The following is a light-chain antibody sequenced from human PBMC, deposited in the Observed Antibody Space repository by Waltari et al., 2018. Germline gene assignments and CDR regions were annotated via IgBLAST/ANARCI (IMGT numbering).Light chain of an antibody. CDR3: QVWDSGRDQVV. Sequence: SYELTQAPSVSVAPGKTATITCGGNKVGSKSVHWFQQKTGQAPVLVIYYDSDWPSGIPERFSGSNTGNTATLTISRVEAGDEADYYCQVWDSGRDQVVFGGGTKLAVL. J-gene: IGLJ2*01. V-gene: IGLV3-21*01. CDR1: KVGSKS. CDR2: YDS.